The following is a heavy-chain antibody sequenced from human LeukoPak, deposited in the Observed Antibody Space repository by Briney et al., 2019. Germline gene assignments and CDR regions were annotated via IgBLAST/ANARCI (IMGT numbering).Heavy chain of an antibody. J-gene: IGHJ4*02. CDR1: GFTFSSYS. CDR3: AKDFDSSSWFSDYFDY. Sequence: PGGSLRLSCAASGFTFSSYSMNWVRQAPGKGLEWVAFIRYDGSNKYYADSVKGRFTISRDNSKNTLYLQMNSLRAEDTAVYYCAKDFDSSSWFSDYFDYWGQGTLVTVSS. V-gene: IGHV3-30*02. D-gene: IGHD6-13*01. CDR2: IRYDGSNK.